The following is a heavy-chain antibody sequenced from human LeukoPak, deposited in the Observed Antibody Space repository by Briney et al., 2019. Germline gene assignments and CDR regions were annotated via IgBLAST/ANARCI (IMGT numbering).Heavy chain of an antibody. J-gene: IGHJ4*02. Sequence: ASVKVSCKASGYTFTSYYMHWVRQAPGQGLEWMGIINPSGGSTSYAQKFQGRVTMTRDTSTSTVYMELSSLRSEDTAVYYCARDSDYYDSSGYLPQHYFDYWGQGTLVTVSS. V-gene: IGHV1-46*01. D-gene: IGHD3-22*01. CDR2: INPSGGST. CDR3: ARDSDYYDSSGYLPQHYFDY. CDR1: GYTFTSYY.